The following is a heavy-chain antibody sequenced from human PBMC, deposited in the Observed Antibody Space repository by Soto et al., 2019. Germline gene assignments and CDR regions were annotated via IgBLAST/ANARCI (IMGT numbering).Heavy chain of an antibody. CDR2: INGYNGRT. Sequence: QAQLLQSGGEVKKPGASVRVSCKTSGYFFSSFGISWVREAPGQGLEWMGWINGYNGRTNYAEKFKDRVSMTTDTTTATAYMELRSLRLEDTAVYYCGRCVLVCLASYYCDGMDVWGQGTAVTVSS. V-gene: IGHV1-18*01. CDR3: GRCVLVCLASYYCDGMDV. J-gene: IGHJ6*02. D-gene: IGHD3-10*01. CDR1: GYFFSSFG.